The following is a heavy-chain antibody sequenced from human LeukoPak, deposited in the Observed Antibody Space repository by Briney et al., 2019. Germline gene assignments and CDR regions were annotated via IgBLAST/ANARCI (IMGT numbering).Heavy chain of an antibody. J-gene: IGHJ3*02. CDR3: ARLAVFGDAFDI. CDR1: GGSISSGSYY. CDR2: IYTSGST. Sequence: ASQTLSLTCTVSGGSISSGSYYWSWIRQPAGKGLEWIGRIYTSGSTNYNPSLKSRVTISVDTSKNQFSLKLSSVTAADTAVYYCARLAVFGDAFDIWGQGTMVTVSS. V-gene: IGHV4-61*02. D-gene: IGHD2-21*01.